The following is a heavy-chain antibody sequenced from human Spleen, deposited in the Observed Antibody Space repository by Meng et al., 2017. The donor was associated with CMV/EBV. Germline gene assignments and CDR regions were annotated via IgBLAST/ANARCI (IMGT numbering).Heavy chain of an antibody. CDR3: ARVRSRYNWNDDAF. D-gene: IGHD1-20*01. V-gene: IGHV1-2*02. CDR1: CDAFPDYS. CDR2: IAPSTGAT. Sequence: ASCDAFPDYSIPWVRQPPGQGLEWMGCIAPSTGATNYAQKFQVRVTMTRDTSITTSYMELSSLTSDDTAVYFCARVRSRYNWNDDAFWGQGTLVTVSS. J-gene: IGHJ4*02.